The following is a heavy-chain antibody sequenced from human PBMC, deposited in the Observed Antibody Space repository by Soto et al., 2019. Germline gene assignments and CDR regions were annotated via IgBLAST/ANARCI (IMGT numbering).Heavy chain of an antibody. Sequence: PSETLSLTCAVYGGSFSGYYWSWIRQPPGKGLEWIGEINHSGSTNYNPSLKSRVTISVDTSKNQFSLKLSSVTAADTAVYYCARMKRITMIVVVITEFYDYWGRGTLVTVSS. CDR2: INHSGST. CDR3: ARMKRITMIVVVITEFYDY. J-gene: IGHJ4*02. CDR1: GGSFSGYY. V-gene: IGHV4-34*01. D-gene: IGHD3-22*01.